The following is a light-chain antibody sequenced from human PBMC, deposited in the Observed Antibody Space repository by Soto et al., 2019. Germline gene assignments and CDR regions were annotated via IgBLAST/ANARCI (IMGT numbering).Light chain of an antibody. CDR3: SSYTISSTRI. CDR2: EVS. Sequence: QSALTQPASVSGSPGQSITVSCTGTSSDVGAYDYVSWYQHHPGKAPKLVIYEVSNRPSGVSNRFSGSKSGNTASLTISGLQAEDEADYYCSSYTISSTRIFGGGTKLTVL. CDR1: SSDVGAYDY. J-gene: IGLJ2*01. V-gene: IGLV2-14*01.